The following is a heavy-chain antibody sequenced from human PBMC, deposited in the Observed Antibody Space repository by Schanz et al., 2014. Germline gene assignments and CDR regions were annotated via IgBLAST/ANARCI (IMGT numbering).Heavy chain of an antibody. J-gene: IGHJ4*02. CDR2: VRNKNNRYTT. V-gene: IGHV3-72*01. D-gene: IGHD6-19*01. CDR1: GFTFSDHY. Sequence: EVQLVESGGGLVQPGGSLRLSCAASGFTFSDHYMDWVRQAPGKGLEWVGRVRNKNNRYTTEYAASVKGRFTISRDDSKNSLYLQMNRLKTEDTAMYYCARRAAGSRMGCPVDSWGQGTLVTVSS. CDR3: ARRAAGSRMGCPVDS.